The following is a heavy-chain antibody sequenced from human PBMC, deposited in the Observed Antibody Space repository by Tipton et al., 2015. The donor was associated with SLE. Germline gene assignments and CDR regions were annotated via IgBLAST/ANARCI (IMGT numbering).Heavy chain of an antibody. Sequence: SLRLSYAASGFTFNSYAMLWVRQAPGKGLEWVAVISYDGSNKYYADSVKGRFTISRDNSKNTLYLQMNSLRAEDTAVYYCARGPLVEMAITNFDYWGRGTLVTVSS. J-gene: IGHJ4*02. D-gene: IGHD5-24*01. CDR3: ARGPLVEMAITNFDY. V-gene: IGHV3-30*04. CDR2: ISYDGSNK. CDR1: GFTFNSYA.